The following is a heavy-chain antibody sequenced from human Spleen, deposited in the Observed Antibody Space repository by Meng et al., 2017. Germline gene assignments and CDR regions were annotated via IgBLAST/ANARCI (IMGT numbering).Heavy chain of an antibody. J-gene: IGHJ5*02. CDR3: ARGEGITMIVAFHYNWFDP. Sequence: GSLRLSCTVSGGSISSYYWSWIRQPAGKGLEWIGRIYTSGSTNYNPSLKSRVTISVDTSKNQFSLKLSSVTAADTAVYYCARGEGITMIVAFHYNWFDPWGQGTLVTVSS. CDR1: GGSISSYY. V-gene: IGHV4-4*07. CDR2: IYTSGST. D-gene: IGHD3-22*01.